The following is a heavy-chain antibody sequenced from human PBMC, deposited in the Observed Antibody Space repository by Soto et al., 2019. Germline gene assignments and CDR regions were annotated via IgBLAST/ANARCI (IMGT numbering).Heavy chain of an antibody. CDR3: ASDWGGYCSSTSCSLDY. CDR2: IIPIFGTA. CDR1: GGTFSSYA. D-gene: IGHD2-2*01. V-gene: IGHV1-69*06. J-gene: IGHJ4*02. Sequence: VKVSCKASGGTFSSYAISWVRQAPGQGLEWMGGIIPIFGTANYAQEFQGRVTITADKSTSTAYMELSSLRSEDTAVYYCASDWGGYCSSTSCSLDYWGQGTLVTVSS.